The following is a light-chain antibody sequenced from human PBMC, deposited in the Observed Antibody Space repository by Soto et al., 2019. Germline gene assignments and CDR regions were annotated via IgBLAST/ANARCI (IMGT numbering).Light chain of an antibody. J-gene: IGKJ5*01. CDR2: GAS. CDR1: QSVRSTY. CDR3: QYYSSSLSIT. V-gene: IGKV3-20*01. Sequence: EIVLTQSPGILSLSPGERATLSCRASQSVRSTYLAWYQQKPGQAPRLLIHGASSRATGIPDRFSGSGSGTDFTLTISRLESEDFAVYYCQYYSSSLSITFGQGTRLEIK.